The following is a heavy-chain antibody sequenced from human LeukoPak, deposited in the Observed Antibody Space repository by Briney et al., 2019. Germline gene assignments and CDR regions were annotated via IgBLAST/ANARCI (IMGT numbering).Heavy chain of an antibody. V-gene: IGHV3-23*01. J-gene: IGHJ4*02. Sequence: GGSLRLSCAASGFTLRSSAMSWVRQAPGKGLEWVSAISGDGGTISYAASVRGRFTISRDNAKNTLILQMSSLRAGDTALYYCAKELYGNPSGYWGQGTRVTVSS. CDR1: GFTLRSSA. D-gene: IGHD2-8*01. CDR3: AKELYGNPSGY. CDR2: ISGDGGTI.